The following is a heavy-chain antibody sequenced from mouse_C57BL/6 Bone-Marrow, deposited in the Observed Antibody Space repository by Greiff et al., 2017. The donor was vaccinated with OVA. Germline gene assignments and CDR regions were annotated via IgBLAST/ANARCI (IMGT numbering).Heavy chain of an antibody. CDR1: GYAFTNYL. D-gene: IGHD1-1*01. J-gene: IGHJ3*01. Sequence: VQVVESGAELVRPGTSVKVSCKASGYAFTNYLIEWVKQRPGQGLEWIGVINPGSGGTNYNEKFKGKATLTADKSSSTAYMQLSSLTSEDSAVYFCAYYYGSSPFAYWGQGTLVTVSA. V-gene: IGHV1-54*01. CDR2: INPGSGGT. CDR3: AYYYGSSPFAY.